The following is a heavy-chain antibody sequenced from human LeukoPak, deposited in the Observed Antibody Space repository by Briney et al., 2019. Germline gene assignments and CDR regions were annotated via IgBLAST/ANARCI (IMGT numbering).Heavy chain of an antibody. CDR3: AKDNTELEFLFDY. D-gene: IGHD1-1*01. V-gene: IGHV3-9*01. J-gene: IGHJ4*02. CDR1: GFTFDDYA. CDR2: ISWNSGSI. Sequence: GRSLRLSCAASGFTFDDYAMHWVRQAPGRGLEWVSGISWNSGSIGYADSVKGRFTISRDNAKNSLYLQMNSLRAEDTALYYRAKDNTELEFLFDYWGQGTLVTVSS.